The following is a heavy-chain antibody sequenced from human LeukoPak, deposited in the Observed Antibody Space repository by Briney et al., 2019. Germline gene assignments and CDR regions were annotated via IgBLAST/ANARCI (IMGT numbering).Heavy chain of an antibody. D-gene: IGHD1-26*01. CDR1: GFTFNSNG. V-gene: IGHV3-23*01. CDR2: ISARGGST. Sequence: PGGSLRLSCAASGFTFNSNGMSWVRQAPGKGLEWASVISARGGSTYYADSVKGRFTISRDNSKNTLYLQINSQRVEDTAIYYCTKFSLRGTYSFDHWGQGTLVTVSS. J-gene: IGHJ4*02. CDR3: TKFSLRGTYSFDH.